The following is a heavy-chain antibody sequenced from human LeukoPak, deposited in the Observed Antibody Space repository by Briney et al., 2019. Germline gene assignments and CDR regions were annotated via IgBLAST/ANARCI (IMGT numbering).Heavy chain of an antibody. CDR3: ARGGAREEFDY. V-gene: IGHV4-34*01. Sequence: NTSETPSLTCAVYGGSFSGYYWSWIRQPPGKGLEWIGEINHSGSTNYNPSLKSRVTISVDTSKNQFSLKLTSVTAADTAVYYWARGGAREEFDYWGQGTLVTVSS. J-gene: IGHJ4*02. CDR1: GGSFSGYY. D-gene: IGHD3-10*01. CDR2: INHSGST.